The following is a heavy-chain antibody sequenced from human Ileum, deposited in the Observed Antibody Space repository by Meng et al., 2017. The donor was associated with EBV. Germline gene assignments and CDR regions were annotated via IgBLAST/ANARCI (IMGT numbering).Heavy chain of an antibody. D-gene: IGHD3-22*01. CDR2: IHHTEST. Sequence: QVQLQESGPGLVKPSGPLSLTCAVPGGSISSSNWWSWVRQAPGKGLEWIGEIHHTESTNYNPSLKSRVTISVDKPKNQFSLKLSSVTAADTAVYYCARESYSDSSGYYSLDYWGQGSLVTVSS. J-gene: IGHJ4*02. CDR3: ARESYSDSSGYYSLDY. V-gene: IGHV4-4*02. CDR1: GGSISSSNW.